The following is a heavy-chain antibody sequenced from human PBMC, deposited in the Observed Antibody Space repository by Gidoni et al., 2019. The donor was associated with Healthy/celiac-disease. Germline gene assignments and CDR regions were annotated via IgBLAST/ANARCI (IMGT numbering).Heavy chain of an antibody. Sequence: EVQLVESGGGLVKPGGSLRLSCAASGLTFSSYSMNWVRQAPGKGLEWVSSISSSSSYIYYADSVKGRFTISRDNAKNSLYLQMNSLRAEDTAVYYCARDEDSGSPRDYWGQGTLVTVSS. J-gene: IGHJ4*02. CDR1: GLTFSSYS. CDR2: ISSSSSYI. CDR3: ARDEDSGSPRDY. V-gene: IGHV3-21*01. D-gene: IGHD1-26*01.